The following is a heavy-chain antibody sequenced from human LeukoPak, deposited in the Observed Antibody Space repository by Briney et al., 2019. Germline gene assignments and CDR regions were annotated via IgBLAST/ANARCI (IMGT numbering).Heavy chain of an antibody. V-gene: IGHV3-74*01. CDR1: GFTFSYYW. Sequence: PGGSLRLSCAASGFTFSYYWIHWVRHAPGKGLVWVAHISRDGSDTTYADSVKGRFTTSRDNSKNTLYLQMNSLRVEDTAVYYCVVASTARGGIDFWGQGTLVTVSS. D-gene: IGHD5-18*01. CDR3: VVASTARGGIDF. J-gene: IGHJ4*02. CDR2: ISRDGSDT.